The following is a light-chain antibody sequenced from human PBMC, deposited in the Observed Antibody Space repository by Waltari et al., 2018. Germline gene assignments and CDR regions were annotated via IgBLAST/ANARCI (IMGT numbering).Light chain of an antibody. Sequence: QSALTQPRSVSVAPGQSVTISCTGTSSDIVDYNYVYWYQHYPDKAPKLFIYNINKRPSGVPVRFSGSKSGNTASLTSSGVQAEDEADSYCCSYVGSNIYWAFGGGTKLTVL. J-gene: IGLJ3*02. CDR3: CSYVGSNIYWA. CDR2: NIN. V-gene: IGLV2-11*01. CDR1: SSDIVDYNY.